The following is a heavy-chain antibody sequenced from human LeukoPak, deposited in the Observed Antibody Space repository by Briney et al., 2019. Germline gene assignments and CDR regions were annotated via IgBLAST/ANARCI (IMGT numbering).Heavy chain of an antibody. CDR3: AKDRASSSWYEGAAFDI. J-gene: IGHJ3*02. CDR1: GFTFSSYS. V-gene: IGHV3-48*01. D-gene: IGHD6-13*01. Sequence: GGSLRLSCAASGFTFSSYSMNWVRQAPGKGLEWVSYISSSSSTIYYADSVKGRFTISRDNSKNTLYLQMNSLRAEDTAVYYCAKDRASSSWYEGAAFDIWGQGTMVTVSS. CDR2: ISSSSSTI.